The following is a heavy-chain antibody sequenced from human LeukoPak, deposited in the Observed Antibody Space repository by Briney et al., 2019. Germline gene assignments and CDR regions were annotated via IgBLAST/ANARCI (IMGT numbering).Heavy chain of an antibody. V-gene: IGHV3-66*01. CDR3: AGGLGYARSY. CDR2: TYSGGST. D-gene: IGHD2-2*01. CDR1: GSTVSSNY. Sequence: RPGGSLRLSCVPSGSTVSSNYMSWVRQAPGKGLEWVSVTYSGGSTDYTDSVKGRFTISRDNSKNTLYLQMSSLRVEDTAVYYCAGGLGYARSYWGQGTLVTVSS. J-gene: IGHJ4*02.